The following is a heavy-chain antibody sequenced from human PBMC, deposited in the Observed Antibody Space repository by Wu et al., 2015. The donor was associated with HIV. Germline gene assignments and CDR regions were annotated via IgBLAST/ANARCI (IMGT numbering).Heavy chain of an antibody. J-gene: IGHJ4*02. Sequence: QVQLVQSGAEVKKPGASVRVSCKASGYTFTSYFIHWVRLAPGHGLEWMGYITPQSGSTLYSQKFRDRVSLTRDTAISTAFMDLSGLTSDDTAVYYCARSDFGSGTLASHWGQGTLVTVSS. V-gene: IGHV1-2*02. D-gene: IGHD3-10*01. CDR2: ITPQSGST. CDR3: ARSDFGSGTLASH. CDR1: GYTFTSYF.